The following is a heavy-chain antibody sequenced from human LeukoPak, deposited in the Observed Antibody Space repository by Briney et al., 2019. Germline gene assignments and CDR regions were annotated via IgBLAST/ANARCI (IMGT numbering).Heavy chain of an antibody. J-gene: IGHJ4*02. Sequence: GGSLRLSCSASGFTFSSYAMHWVRQAPGKGLEYVSSISSNGGSTYYADSVKGRFTISRDNSRNTLFLQMSSLRTEDTAVYYCASPYSGYDYNFDHWGQGTLVTVSS. CDR1: GFTFSSYA. CDR2: ISSNGGST. V-gene: IGHV3-64D*06. CDR3: ASPYSGYDYNFDH. D-gene: IGHD5-12*01.